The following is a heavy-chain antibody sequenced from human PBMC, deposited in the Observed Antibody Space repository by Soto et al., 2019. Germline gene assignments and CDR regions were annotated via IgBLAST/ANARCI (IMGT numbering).Heavy chain of an antibody. D-gene: IGHD3-3*01. CDR2: IYYSGST. J-gene: IGHJ6*03. CDR3: ARTYYDFWSGYPAALYYYYYMDV. CDR1: GGSIISYY. Sequence: PSETLCLTCTVSGGSIISYYWSWIRQPPGKGLEWIGYIYYSGSTNYNPSLKSRVTISVDTSKNQFSLKLSSVTAADTAVYYCARTYYDFWSGYPAALYYYYYMDVWGKGTTVTVSS. V-gene: IGHV4-59*08.